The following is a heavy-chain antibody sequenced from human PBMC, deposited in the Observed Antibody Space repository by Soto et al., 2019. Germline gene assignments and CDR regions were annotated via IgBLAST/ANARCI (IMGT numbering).Heavy chain of an antibody. CDR3: ATHGGFDF. Sequence: EGQLLQSGGGLVQPGESLRLSCAASGFTFSSSGMSWVRQAPGKGLEWVSSISIRGDYRYYADSVKGRFTISRDNSKNTLYLHMSSVTAEDTALYYCATHGGFDFWGQGTMVAVSS. CDR1: GFTFSSSG. J-gene: IGHJ3*01. CDR2: ISIRGDYR. V-gene: IGHV3-23*01. D-gene: IGHD4-17*01.